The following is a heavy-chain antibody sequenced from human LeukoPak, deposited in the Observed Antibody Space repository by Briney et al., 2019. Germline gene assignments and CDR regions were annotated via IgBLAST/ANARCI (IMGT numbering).Heavy chain of an antibody. V-gene: IGHV4-4*07. Sequence: SETLSLTCTVSGGSINSYYWSWIRQPAGKGLEWIGRIYSSGSTNYNPSLKSRVSMSVDTSKNQFSLKLTSATAADTAVYYCARGGKATVVTMWGQGILVTVSS. CDR3: ARGGKATVVTM. CDR2: IYSSGST. J-gene: IGHJ4*02. CDR1: GGSINSYY. D-gene: IGHD4-23*01.